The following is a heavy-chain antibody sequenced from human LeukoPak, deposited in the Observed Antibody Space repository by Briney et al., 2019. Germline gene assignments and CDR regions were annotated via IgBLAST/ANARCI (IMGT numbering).Heavy chain of an antibody. D-gene: IGHD2-21*01. CDR3: ARKANCVSGSCRYFDY. CDR1: GGSISRYY. J-gene: IGHJ4*02. Sequence: PSETLSLTCTVSGGSISRYYWSWIRQSPGKGLEWIGYISYSGTTDYDPSLKSRVTMSVDTSKNHFSLKLSSVTAADTAVYYCARKANCVSGSCRYFDYWGQRTPVTVSS. V-gene: IGHV4-59*01. CDR2: ISYSGTT.